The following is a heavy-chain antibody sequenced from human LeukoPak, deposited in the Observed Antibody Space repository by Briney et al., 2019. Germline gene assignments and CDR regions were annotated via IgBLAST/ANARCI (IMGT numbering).Heavy chain of an antibody. V-gene: IGHV1-2*02. Sequence: ASVKVSCKASGYTFTGSFIHWVRQAPGQGLEWMGWINPNSGGTKYAQKFQGRVTMTRDTSITTAYMELNRLRSDDTAVYYCASHLLSLQQLVMGDGFDIWGHGTMVTVSS. CDR2: INPNSGGT. J-gene: IGHJ3*02. CDR3: ASHLLSLQQLVMGDGFDI. CDR1: GYTFTGSF. D-gene: IGHD6-13*01.